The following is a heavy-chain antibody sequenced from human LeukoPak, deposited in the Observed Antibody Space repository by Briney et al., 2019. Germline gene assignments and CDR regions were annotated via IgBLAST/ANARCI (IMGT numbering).Heavy chain of an antibody. CDR2: VIPIFDTA. J-gene: IGHJ4*02. V-gene: IGHV1-69*01. CDR1: GGTFSSYA. CDR3: ARDSGGIFGVIRAPDY. Sequence: SVKVSCKASGGTFSSYAISWVRQAPGQGLEWMGGVIPIFDTANYAQKFQGRVTITADESTSTAYMELSSLRSEDTAVYYCARDSGGIFGVIRAPDYWGQGTLVTISS. D-gene: IGHD3-3*01.